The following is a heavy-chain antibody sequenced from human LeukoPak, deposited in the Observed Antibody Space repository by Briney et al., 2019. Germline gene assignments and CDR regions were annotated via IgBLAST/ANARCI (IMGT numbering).Heavy chain of an antibody. CDR2: INHSGST. D-gene: IGHD2-2*01. Sequence: PSETLSLTCAVYGGSFSGYYWSWIRQPPGKGLEWIGEINHSGSTNYNPSLKSRVTISVDTSKNQFSLKLSSVTAADTAVYYCARGRMDQLRLNWFDPWGQGTLVTVSS. J-gene: IGHJ5*02. V-gene: IGHV4-34*01. CDR3: ARGRMDQLRLNWFDP. CDR1: GGSFSGYY.